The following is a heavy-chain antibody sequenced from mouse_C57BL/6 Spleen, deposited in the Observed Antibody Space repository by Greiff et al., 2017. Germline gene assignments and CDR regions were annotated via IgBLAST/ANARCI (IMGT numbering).Heavy chain of an antibody. V-gene: IGHV1-84*01. J-gene: IGHJ2*01. CDR3: ARETTVVATDY. Sequence: VQGVESGPELVKPGASVKISCKASGYTFTDYYINWVKQRPGQGLEWIGWIYPGSGNTKYNEKFKGKATLTVDTSSSTAYMQLSSLTSEDSAVYFCARETTVVATDYWGQGTTLTVSS. D-gene: IGHD1-1*01. CDR1: GYTFTDYY. CDR2: IYPGSGNT.